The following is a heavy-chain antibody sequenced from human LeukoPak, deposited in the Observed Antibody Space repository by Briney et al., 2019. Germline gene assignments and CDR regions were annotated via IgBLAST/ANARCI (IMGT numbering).Heavy chain of an antibody. V-gene: IGHV4-59*01. CDR3: ARDSSGYYRFDY. J-gene: IGHJ4*02. D-gene: IGHD3-22*01. CDR1: GGSISSYY. CDR2: IYYSGST. Sequence: SETLSLTCTVSGGSISSYYWSWIRQPPGKGLEWIGYIYYSGSTNYNPSLKSRVTISVDTSKNQFSLKLSSVTAADTAVYYCARDSSGYYRFDYWGQGTLVTVSS.